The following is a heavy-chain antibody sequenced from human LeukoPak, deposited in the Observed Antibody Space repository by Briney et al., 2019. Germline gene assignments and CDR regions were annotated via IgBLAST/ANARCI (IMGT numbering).Heavy chain of an antibody. CDR2: MNPNSGNT. CDR3: ARRHGRCSDGSCYYPDY. D-gene: IGHD2-15*01. V-gene: IGHV1-8*01. J-gene: IGHJ4*02. Sequence: ASVKVSCKASGYTFTSYDINWVREATGQGLEWMGWMNPNSGNTGYAQKFQGRVTMTRNSSITTAYMELSSLRSEDTAVYYCARRHGRCSDGSCYYPDYWGQGTLVTVSS. CDR1: GYTFTSYD.